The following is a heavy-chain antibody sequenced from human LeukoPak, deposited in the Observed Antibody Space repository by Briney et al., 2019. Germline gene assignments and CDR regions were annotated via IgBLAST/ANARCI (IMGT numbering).Heavy chain of an antibody. CDR1: GFTFNDYA. CDR2: ITWDGGST. Sequence: GGSLRLSCATSGFTFNDYAMHWVRQAPGKGLEWVSLITWDGGSTYYADSVEGRFTISRDNSKTSLYLQMNSLRAEDTALYYCAKDMGAFGELLRSWGQGTLVTVSS. J-gene: IGHJ5*02. D-gene: IGHD1-26*01. V-gene: IGHV3-43D*03. CDR3: AKDMGAFGELLRS.